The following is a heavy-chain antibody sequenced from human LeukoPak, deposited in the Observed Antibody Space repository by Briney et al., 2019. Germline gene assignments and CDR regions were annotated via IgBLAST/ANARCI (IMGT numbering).Heavy chain of an antibody. V-gene: IGHV3-21*01. CDR1: GFTFSSYS. CDR2: LSTSSSYI. D-gene: IGHD5-12*01. J-gene: IGHJ3*02. CDR3: ARVWIDRSPFTFDAFDI. Sequence: GGSLRLSCAASGFTFSSYSMNWVRQAPGKGLEWVSSLSTSSSYIYYADSVKGRFTVSRHSAKNSLYLQMNSLRAEDTAVYYCARVWIDRSPFTFDAFDIWGQGTMVSVSS.